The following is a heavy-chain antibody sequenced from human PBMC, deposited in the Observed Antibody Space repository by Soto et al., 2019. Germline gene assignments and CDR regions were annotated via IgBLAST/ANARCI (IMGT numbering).Heavy chain of an antibody. J-gene: IGHJ6*02. Sequence: GGSLRLSCAASGFTFSSYAMHWVRQAPGKGLEWVAVISYDGSNKYYADSVKGRFTISRDNSKNTLYLQMNSLRAEDTAVYYCARDTIVVVVAATPPRSPSWGYYYYYGMDVWGQGTTVTVSS. D-gene: IGHD2-15*01. V-gene: IGHV3-30-3*01. CDR2: ISYDGSNK. CDR1: GFTFSSYA. CDR3: ARDTIVVVVAATPPRSPSWGYYYYYGMDV.